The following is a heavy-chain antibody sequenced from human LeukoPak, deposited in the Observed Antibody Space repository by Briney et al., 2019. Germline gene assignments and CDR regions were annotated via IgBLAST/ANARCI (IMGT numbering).Heavy chain of an antibody. CDR1: GFTFSSYA. CDR3: ARVARNRIVAATIDY. V-gene: IGHV3-23*01. J-gene: IGHJ4*02. Sequence: GGSLRLSCAASGFTFSSYAMSWVRQAPGKGLEWVSAISGSGGSAYYADSVKGRFTISRDNSKNTLYLQMNSLRAEDTAVYYCARVARNRIVAATIDYWGQGTLVTVSS. D-gene: IGHD1-26*01. CDR2: ISGSGGSA.